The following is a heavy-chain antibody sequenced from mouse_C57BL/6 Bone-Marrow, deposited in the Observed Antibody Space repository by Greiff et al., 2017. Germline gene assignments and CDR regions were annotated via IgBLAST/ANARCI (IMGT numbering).Heavy chain of an antibody. V-gene: IGHV5-4*01. CDR3: ARDYYYAMDY. CDR2: ISDGGSYT. Sequence: EVQVVESRGGLVKPGGSLKLSCAASGFTFSSYAMSWVRQTPEKRLEWVATISDGGSYTYYPDNVKGRVTISRDNAKNNLYLQMSHLKSEDTAMYYCARDYYYAMDYWGQGTSVTVSS. CDR1: GFTFSSYA. J-gene: IGHJ4*01.